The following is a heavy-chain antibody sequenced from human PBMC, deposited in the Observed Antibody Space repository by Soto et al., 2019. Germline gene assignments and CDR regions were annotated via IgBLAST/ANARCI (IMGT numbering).Heavy chain of an antibody. CDR3: ARDVGFDYVN. CDR2: IKQDESEK. CDR1: GFAFSSYW. D-gene: IGHD3-16*01. Sequence: EVQLVESGGGLVQPGGSLRISCTASGFAFSSYWMSWVRQAPGKGLEWVASIKQDESEKYYVDSVKGRFTISRDSTDDSLFLQMNSLSAEDTAIYFCARDVGFDYVNWGQGTLVTVSS. V-gene: IGHV3-7*01. J-gene: IGHJ4*02.